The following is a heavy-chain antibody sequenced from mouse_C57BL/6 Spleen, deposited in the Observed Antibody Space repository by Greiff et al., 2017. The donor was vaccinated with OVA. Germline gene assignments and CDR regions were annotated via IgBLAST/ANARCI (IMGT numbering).Heavy chain of an antibody. V-gene: IGHV5-4*01. CDR2: ISDGGSYT. D-gene: IGHD3-3*01. CDR1: GFTFSSYA. CDR3: ARDREGDAY. J-gene: IGHJ3*01. Sequence: EVQLVESGGGLVKPGGSLKLSCAASGFTFSSYAMSWVRQTPEKRLEWVATISDGGSYTYYPDNVKGRFTISRDNAKNNLYLQMSHLKSEDTAMYDCARDREGDAYWGQGTLVTVSA.